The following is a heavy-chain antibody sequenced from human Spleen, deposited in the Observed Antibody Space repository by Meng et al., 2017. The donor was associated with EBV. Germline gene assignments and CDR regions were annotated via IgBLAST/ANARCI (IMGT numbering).Heavy chain of an antibody. J-gene: IGHJ4*02. CDR1: GYTFTSYD. V-gene: IGHV1-8*01. CDR2: MHPNSGDT. D-gene: IGHD5-24*01. Sequence: QVQQVQSGAEVKKLGASVKVSCKASGYTFTSYDINWVRQAPGQGLEWMGWMHPNSGDTGHAQEFQGRVTMTRNTSISTAYMELRSLRSEDTALYYCARRDGYTNSLDYWGQGTMVTVSS. CDR3: ARRDGYTNSLDY.